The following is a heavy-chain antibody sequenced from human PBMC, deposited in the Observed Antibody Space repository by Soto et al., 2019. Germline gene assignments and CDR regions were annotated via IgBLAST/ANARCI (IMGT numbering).Heavy chain of an antibody. CDR2: IFYSGTT. CDR3: ARDLWVEPELYYYGMDV. J-gene: IGHJ6*02. V-gene: IGHV4-30-4*01. CDR1: GDSISSADYY. Sequence: TLSLTCTVSGDSISSADYYWSWIRKTPGKGLEWIGHIFYSGTTYYNPSLKSRLTISVDTSKNHFSLRLTSVTAADTAVYYCARDLWVEPELYYYGMDVWGQGTTVTVSS. D-gene: IGHD1-1*01.